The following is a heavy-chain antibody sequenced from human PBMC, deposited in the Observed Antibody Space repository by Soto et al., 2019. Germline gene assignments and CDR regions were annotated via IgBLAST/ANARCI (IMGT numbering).Heavy chain of an antibody. Sequence: PSQTLSLTCAISGDSVSSYSAAWNWIRQSPSGGLEWLGRTYYRSRFFSDYAESVKSRIIINPDTSKNQFSLQLKSVAPEDTAVYCCVRDRYSSSGWFDPLGQGTPVTVSS. V-gene: IGHV6-1*01. CDR2: TYYRSRFFS. CDR3: VRDRYSSSGWFDP. J-gene: IGHJ5*02. D-gene: IGHD3-10*01. CDR1: GDSVSSYSAA.